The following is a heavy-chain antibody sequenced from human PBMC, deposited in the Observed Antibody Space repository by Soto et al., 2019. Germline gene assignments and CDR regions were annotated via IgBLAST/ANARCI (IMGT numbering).Heavy chain of an antibody. D-gene: IGHD3-10*01. J-gene: IGHJ6*02. CDR1: GGSFSGYY. Sequence: SETLSLTCAVYGGSFSGYYWSWIRQPPGKGLEWIGEINHSGSTNYNPSLKSRVTISVDTSKNQFSLKLSSVTAADTAVCYCARARRGSGSYYGRDNYYYYGMDVWGQGTTVTVSS. CDR2: INHSGST. V-gene: IGHV4-34*01. CDR3: ARARRGSGSYYGRDNYYYYGMDV.